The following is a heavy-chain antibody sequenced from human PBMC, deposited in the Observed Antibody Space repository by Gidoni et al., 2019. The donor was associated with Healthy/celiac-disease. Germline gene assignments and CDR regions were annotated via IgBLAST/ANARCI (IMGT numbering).Heavy chain of an antibody. V-gene: IGHV3-74*01. D-gene: IGHD3-22*01. CDR3: ARVSYDSRGYPKYYFDY. Sequence: EVQLVESGGGLVQPGGSLRLSCAASGFTFRSYWMHWVRQAPGKGLVWFSRINSEGSSTSYADSVKGRFTISRDNAKNTLYLQMNSLRAEDTAVYYCARVSYDSRGYPKYYFDYWGQGTLVTVSS. CDR1: GFTFRSYW. J-gene: IGHJ4*02. CDR2: INSEGSST.